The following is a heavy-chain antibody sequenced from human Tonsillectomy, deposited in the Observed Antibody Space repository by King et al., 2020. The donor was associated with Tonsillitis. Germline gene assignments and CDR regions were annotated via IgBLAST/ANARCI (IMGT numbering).Heavy chain of an antibody. D-gene: IGHD3-22*01. Sequence: QLVQSGPEGKKPGSSVKVSCKASGGTFSTQDISWVRQAPGQGLEWMGRIVPILDKAVYAQNFQGRVTITADKSTNTAYMELRSLPSDDTAVYYCARAISIEVPSPADSWGQGTLVTVSS. CDR3: ARAISIEVPSPADS. J-gene: IGHJ4*02. CDR1: GGTFSTQD. CDR2: IVPILDKA. V-gene: IGHV1-69*04.